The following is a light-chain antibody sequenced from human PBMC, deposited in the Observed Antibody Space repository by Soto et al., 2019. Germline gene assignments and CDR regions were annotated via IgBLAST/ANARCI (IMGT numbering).Light chain of an antibody. V-gene: IGLV1-44*01. J-gene: IGLJ3*02. CDR1: NSNIGGNT. CDR3: AAWDDSLNAKV. Sequence: QSVLTQPPSASGTPGQRVTISCSGSNSNIGGNTVDWYQQPPGTAPKLLIYSNNQRSSGVPDRFSGSKSGTSASLAISGLQSEDEADYYCAAWDDSLNAKVFGGGTKLTVL. CDR2: SNN.